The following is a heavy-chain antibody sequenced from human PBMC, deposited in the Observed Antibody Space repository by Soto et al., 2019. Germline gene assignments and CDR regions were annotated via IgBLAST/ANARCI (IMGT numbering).Heavy chain of an antibody. J-gene: IGHJ1*01. Sequence: GGSLRLSCAASGFTFSSYAMSWVRQAPGKGLEWVSAISGSGGSTYYADSVKGRFTISRDNSKNTLYLQMNSLRAEDTAVYYCAKDRTTIFGVLLFQLAYSGQGTPVPVSS. V-gene: IGHV3-23*01. CDR2: ISGSGGST. D-gene: IGHD3-3*01. CDR3: AKDRTTIFGVLLFQLAY. CDR1: GFTFSSYA.